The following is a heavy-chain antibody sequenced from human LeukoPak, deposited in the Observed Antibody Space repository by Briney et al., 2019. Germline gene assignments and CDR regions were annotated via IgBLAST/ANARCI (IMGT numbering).Heavy chain of an antibody. Sequence: ASVXVSCKASGGTFSSYAISWVRQAPGQGLEWMGIINPSGGSTSYAQKFQGRVTMTRDTSISTAYMELSRLRSDDTAVYYCARDGGMTPLDYWGQGTLVTVSS. CDR2: INPSGGST. CDR3: ARDGGMTPLDY. D-gene: IGHD1-26*01. V-gene: IGHV1-46*01. J-gene: IGHJ4*02. CDR1: GGTFSSYA.